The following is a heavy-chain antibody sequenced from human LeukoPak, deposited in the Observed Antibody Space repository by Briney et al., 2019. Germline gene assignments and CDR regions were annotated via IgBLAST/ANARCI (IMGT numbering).Heavy chain of an antibody. Sequence: SETLSLTCAVSGYSISSGYYWGWIRQPPGKGLEWIGSIYHSGSTYYNPSLKSRVTISVDTSKNQFSLKLSSVTAADTAVHYCARRAYYYDSSGYYYSEWFDPWGQGTLVTVSS. CDR2: IYHSGST. J-gene: IGHJ5*02. CDR3: ARRAYYYDSSGYYYSEWFDP. V-gene: IGHV4-38-2*01. D-gene: IGHD3-22*01. CDR1: GYSISSGYY.